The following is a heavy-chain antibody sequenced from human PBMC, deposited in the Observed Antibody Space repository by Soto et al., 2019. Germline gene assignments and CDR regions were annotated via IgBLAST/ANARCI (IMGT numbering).Heavy chain of an antibody. V-gene: IGHV3-15*07. CDR1: DFTFTNAW. CDR2: IKTKIDGGTT. Sequence: EVQLVESGGGLVKPGGSLRLSCAASDFTFTNAWMNWVRQAPGKGLEWVGRIKTKIDGGTTDYAAPVKGRFTISRDDSKNTLYLQMNSLKAADIAVYYCTTDLSRRVLPYWGQGTLVTVSS. J-gene: IGHJ4*02. CDR3: TTDLSRRVLPY. D-gene: IGHD6-6*01.